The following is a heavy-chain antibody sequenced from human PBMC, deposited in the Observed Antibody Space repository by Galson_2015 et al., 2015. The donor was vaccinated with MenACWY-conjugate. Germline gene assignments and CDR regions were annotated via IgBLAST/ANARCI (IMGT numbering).Heavy chain of an antibody. CDR1: GFTFSTYW. Sequence: SLRLSCAASGFTFSTYWMTWVRQAPGKGLEWVAYMSQDGSEIYYVDSVKGRFTISRDNAKNSLYLQMNSLRAEDTAVYYCTRTIVSSGNYDAFDIWGQGTAVTVSS. CDR3: TRTIVSSGNYDAFDI. CDR2: MSQDGSEI. D-gene: IGHD3-22*01. J-gene: IGHJ3*02. V-gene: IGHV3-7*01.